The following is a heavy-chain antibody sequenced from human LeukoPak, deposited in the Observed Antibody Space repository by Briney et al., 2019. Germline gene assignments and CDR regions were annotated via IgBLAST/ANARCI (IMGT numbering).Heavy chain of an antibody. CDR2: ISPNSGDT. Sequence: ASVKVSCKASGYTFTAYYIHWVRQAPGQGLEWMGWISPNSGDTNYAQKFQGRVTTTRDTSINTAYMEVSGLRSDDTAVYYCARDGYCGAGSCSYVTWALDYWGQGTLVTVSS. CDR1: GYTFTAYY. D-gene: IGHD2-15*01. J-gene: IGHJ4*02. V-gene: IGHV1-2*02. CDR3: ARDGYCGAGSCSYVTWALDY.